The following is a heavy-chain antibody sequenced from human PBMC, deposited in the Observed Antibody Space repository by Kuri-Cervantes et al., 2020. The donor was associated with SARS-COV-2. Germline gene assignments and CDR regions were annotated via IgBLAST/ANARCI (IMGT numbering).Heavy chain of an antibody. D-gene: IGHD1-26*01. Sequence: ESLKISCAVYGGSFSGYYWSWIRQPPGKGLEWIGEINHSGSTNYNPSLKSRVTVSVDTSKNQFSLKLSSVTAADTAVYYCARAWELLSFDYWGQGTLVTVSS. CDR1: GGSFSGYY. V-gene: IGHV4-34*01. CDR2: INHSGST. CDR3: ARAWELLSFDY. J-gene: IGHJ4*02.